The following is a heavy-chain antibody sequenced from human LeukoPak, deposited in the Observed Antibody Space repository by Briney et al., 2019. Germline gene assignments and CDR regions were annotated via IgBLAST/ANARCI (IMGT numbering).Heavy chain of an antibody. V-gene: IGHV4-4*07. J-gene: IGHJ5*02. Sequence: SETLSLTCTVSGGSISSYYWNWIRQPAGKGLEWIGRIYTSGSTNYNPSLKSRVTMSVDTSKNQFSLKLSSVTAADTAVYYCAREQFQVGATPYYWFDPWGQGTLVTVSS. CDR3: AREQFQVGATPYYWFDP. CDR2: IYTSGST. D-gene: IGHD1-26*01. CDR1: GGSISSYY.